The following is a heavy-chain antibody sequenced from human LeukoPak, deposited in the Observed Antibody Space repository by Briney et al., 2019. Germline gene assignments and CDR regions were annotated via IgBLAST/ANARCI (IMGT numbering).Heavy chain of an antibody. Sequence: PSETLSLTCTVSGGSISSYYWSWIRQPPGKGLEWIGEINHSGCTNYNPSLKSRVTISVDTSKNQFSLKLSSVTAADTAVYYCARAGYYYDSSGYYYYFDYWGQGTLVTVSS. CDR2: INHSGCT. CDR1: GGSISSYY. J-gene: IGHJ4*02. V-gene: IGHV4-34*01. D-gene: IGHD3-22*01. CDR3: ARAGYYYDSSGYYYYFDY.